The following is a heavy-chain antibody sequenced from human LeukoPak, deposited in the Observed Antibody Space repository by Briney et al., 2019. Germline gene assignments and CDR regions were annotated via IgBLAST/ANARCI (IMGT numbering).Heavy chain of an antibody. CDR1: GGSISSYY. D-gene: IGHD2-2*02. Sequence: PSETLSLTCTVSGGSISSYYWSWIRQPPGKGLEWIGYIYYSGSTNYNPSLKSRVTISVDTSKNQFSLKLGSVTAADTAVYYCARLLPAAISRNNWFDPWGQGTLVTVSS. CDR2: IYYSGST. CDR3: ARLLPAAISRNNWFDP. V-gene: IGHV4-59*08. J-gene: IGHJ5*02.